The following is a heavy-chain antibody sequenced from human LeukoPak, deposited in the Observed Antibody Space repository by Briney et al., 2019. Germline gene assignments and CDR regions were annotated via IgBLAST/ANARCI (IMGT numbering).Heavy chain of an antibody. J-gene: IGHJ4*02. CDR1: GFTFSSYW. CDR3: ARDLDSSSWYSTYFVY. D-gene: IGHD6-13*01. V-gene: IGHV3-7*01. CDR2: IKQDGSEK. Sequence: AGSLRLSCAASGFTFSSYWMSWVRQAPGKGLEWVANIKQDGSEKYYVDSVKGRFTISRDNAKNSLYLQMNSLRAEDTAVYYCARDLDSSSWYSTYFVYWGQGTLVTVSS.